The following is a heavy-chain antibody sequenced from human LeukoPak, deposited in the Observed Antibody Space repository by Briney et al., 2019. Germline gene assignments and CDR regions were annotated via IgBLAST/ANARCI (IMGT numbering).Heavy chain of an antibody. V-gene: IGHV3-30*18. J-gene: IGHJ4*02. CDR2: ISYDGSNK. D-gene: IGHD6-13*01. CDR1: GFTFSSYA. Sequence: GGSLRLSCAASGFTFSSYAMSWVRQAPGKGLEWVAVISYDGSNKYYADSVKGRFTISRDNSKNTLYLQMNSLRAEDTAVYYCAKDGWSDSSSWAAFDYWGQGTLVTVSS. CDR3: AKDGWSDSSSWAAFDY.